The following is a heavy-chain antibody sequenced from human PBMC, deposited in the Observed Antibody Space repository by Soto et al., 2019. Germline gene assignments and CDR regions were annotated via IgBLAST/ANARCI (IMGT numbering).Heavy chain of an antibody. CDR1: SYSITNDY. Sequence: SETLSLTCTFSSYSITNDYCCLFRLPPGKGMEWIGYMHYNGYTSYNPSLRSRVTISVETSKNQFSLKLTSVTVADTALYYCARQGFGATHGRVDVWGKGSMVTVS. J-gene: IGHJ6*03. CDR3: ARQGFGATHGRVDV. V-gene: IGHV4-59*08. CDR2: MHYNGYT. D-gene: IGHD3-10*01.